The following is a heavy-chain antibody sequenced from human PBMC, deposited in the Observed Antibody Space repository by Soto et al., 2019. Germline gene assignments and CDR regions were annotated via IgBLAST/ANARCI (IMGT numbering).Heavy chain of an antibody. Sequence: SQTLSLTCAISGDSVSSYSVVWNWIRQSPSGGLEWLGRTYYRSKWYSEYAISVQSRITVNADTSKNQVSLQLDSVTPDDTAVYYCARLIRPRWLDYWGQGTLVTVSS. V-gene: IGHV6-1*01. J-gene: IGHJ4*02. CDR2: TYYRSKWYS. D-gene: IGHD5-18*01. CDR1: GDSVSSYSVV. CDR3: ARLIRPRWLDY.